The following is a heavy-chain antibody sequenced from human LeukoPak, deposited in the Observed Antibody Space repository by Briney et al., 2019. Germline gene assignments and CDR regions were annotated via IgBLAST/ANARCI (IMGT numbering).Heavy chain of an antibody. Sequence: GGSLRLSCAASGFTFSTYAMTWVRQAPGKGLEWVSAVSSSGDSKYYADSVKGRFAISRDNSQNTLHLQMNSLRADDTALYYCARDQRIFGVVFYGMDVWGQGTTVTVSS. V-gene: IGHV3-23*01. CDR2: VSSSGDSK. D-gene: IGHD3-3*01. CDR3: ARDQRIFGVVFYGMDV. J-gene: IGHJ6*02. CDR1: GFTFSTYA.